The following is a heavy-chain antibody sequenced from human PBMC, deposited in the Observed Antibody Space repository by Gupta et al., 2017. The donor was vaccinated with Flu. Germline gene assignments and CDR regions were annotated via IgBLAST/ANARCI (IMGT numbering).Heavy chain of an antibody. Sequence: EVHLVESGGGLVQPGRSLRLSCEASGFAFFEYSMHWVRQAQGKGLEWVSGISWDSVYIGYADSVKGRFTISRDNGKNSLYLQMNSLGAEDTALYYCARSERAKGYYFDYWGQGNQVTVSS. CDR2: ISWDSVYI. CDR3: ARSERAKGYYFDY. V-gene: IGHV3-9*01. CDR1: GFAFFEYS. D-gene: IGHD2-15*01. J-gene: IGHJ4*02.